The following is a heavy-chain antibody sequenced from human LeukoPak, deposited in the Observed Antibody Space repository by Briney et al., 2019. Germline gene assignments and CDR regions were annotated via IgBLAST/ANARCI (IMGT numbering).Heavy chain of an antibody. V-gene: IGHV1-69*05. CDR2: IIPIFGTA. CDR3: AREAGSSWYDWFDP. J-gene: IGHJ5*02. CDR1: GYSFTTYE. D-gene: IGHD6-13*01. Sequence: ASVKVSCKTSGYSFTTYEINWVRQAPGQGLEWMGGIIPIFGTANYAQKFQGRVTITTDESTSTAYMELSSLRSEDTAVYYCAREAGSSWYDWFDPWGQGTLVTVSS.